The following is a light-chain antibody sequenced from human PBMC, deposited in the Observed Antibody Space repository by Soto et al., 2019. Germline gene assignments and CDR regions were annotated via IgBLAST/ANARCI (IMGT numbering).Light chain of an antibody. Sequence: EIVLTQSPGTLSLSPGERSTLCCICSQSVSSSYLAWYQQKPGQAPRLLIYGASSRATGIPDRFSGSGSGTDFTLTISRLEPEDFAVYYCQQYGSSLWTFGQGTKVDIK. CDR2: GAS. J-gene: IGKJ1*01. V-gene: IGKV3-20*01. CDR3: QQYGSSLWT. CDR1: QSVSSSY.